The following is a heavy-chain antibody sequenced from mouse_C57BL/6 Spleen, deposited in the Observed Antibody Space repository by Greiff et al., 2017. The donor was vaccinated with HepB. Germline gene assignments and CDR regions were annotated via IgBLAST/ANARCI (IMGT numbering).Heavy chain of an antibody. Sequence: EVHLVESGGGLVKPGGSLKLSCAASGFTFSDYGMHWVRQAPGKGLEWVAYISSGSSTIYYADTVKGRFTISRDNAKNTLFLQMTSLRSEDTAMYYCARDYYYGSSPFAYWGQGTLVTVSA. D-gene: IGHD1-1*01. V-gene: IGHV5-17*01. J-gene: IGHJ3*01. CDR3: ARDYYYGSSPFAY. CDR2: ISSGSSTI. CDR1: GFTFSDYG.